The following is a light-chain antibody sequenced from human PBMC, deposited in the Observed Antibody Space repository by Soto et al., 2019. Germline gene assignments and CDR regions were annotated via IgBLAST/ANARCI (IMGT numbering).Light chain of an antibody. V-gene: IGKV3-15*01. CDR1: QTISTN. CDR3: QQYSNWPKT. J-gene: IGKJ1*01. Sequence: EVVMTQSPATLSVTPGERATLSCSASQTISTNLAWHQQKPGQAPRLLIYGASTRAAGIPARFSGSGTGTEFTLTISSLQSEDFAVYFCQQYSNWPKTFGQGTKVDIK. CDR2: GAS.